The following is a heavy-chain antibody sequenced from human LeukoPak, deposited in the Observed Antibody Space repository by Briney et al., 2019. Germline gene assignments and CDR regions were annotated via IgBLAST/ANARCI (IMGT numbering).Heavy chain of an antibody. J-gene: IGHJ4*02. CDR2: IKRDGSEM. D-gene: IGHD3-10*01. V-gene: IGHV3-7*03. CDR1: GFTFSSYW. CDR3: ARVPGSGSYYDY. Sequence: GGSLRLSCAASGFTFSSYWMSWVRQAPGKGLEWVANIKRDGSEMLYVDSVKGRFTVSRDNAQNSVYLQMDSLRAEDTAVYYCARVPGSGSYYDYWGQGTLVTVSS.